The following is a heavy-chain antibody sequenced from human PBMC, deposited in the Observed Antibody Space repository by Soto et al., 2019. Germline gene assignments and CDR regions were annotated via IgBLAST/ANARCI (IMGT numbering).Heavy chain of an antibody. J-gene: IGHJ6*02. CDR2: IYYSGST. Sequence: PSETLSLTCTVSGGSIISGGYYCSCIRQHPWRGLEWIGYIYYSGSTYYNPSLKSRVTISVDTSKSQFSLKLSSVTAADTAVYYCARDSYSNYERGYYYYYGMDVWGQGTTVTVSS. CDR3: ARDSYSNYERGYYYYYGMDV. D-gene: IGHD4-4*01. CDR1: GGSIISGGYY. V-gene: IGHV4-31*03.